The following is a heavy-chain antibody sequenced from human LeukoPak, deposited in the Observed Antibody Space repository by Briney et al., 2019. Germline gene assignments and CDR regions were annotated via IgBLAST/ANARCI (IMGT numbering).Heavy chain of an antibody. CDR3: ARGGSAVAGSDNAIDI. D-gene: IGHD6-19*01. J-gene: IGHJ3*02. CDR2: ISTSSSYI. CDR1: GFTFSSFS. V-gene: IGHV3-21*01. Sequence: GGSLRLFCTASGFTFSSFSMNWVRHAPGKGLEWVSSISTSSSYIYYADSVKGRFTISRDNARKSVYLQMNSLRAEDTAVYYCARGGSAVAGSDNAIDIWGRGTMVTVSS.